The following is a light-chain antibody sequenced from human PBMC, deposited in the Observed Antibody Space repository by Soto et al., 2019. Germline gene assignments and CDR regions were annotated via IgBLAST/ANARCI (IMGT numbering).Light chain of an antibody. J-gene: IGLJ1*01. CDR2: DVS. CDR3: CSYAGAYTYG. CDR1: NSNVGGYNY. Sequence: QSVLTQPRSVSGSPGQSVTISCTGTNSNVGGYNYVSWYHHPPGKAPKLIIYDVSKLPSGVPDRFSGSKSGNTASLTISGLQTEDEGDYYCCSYAGAYTYGFGTGTKLTVL. V-gene: IGLV2-11*01.